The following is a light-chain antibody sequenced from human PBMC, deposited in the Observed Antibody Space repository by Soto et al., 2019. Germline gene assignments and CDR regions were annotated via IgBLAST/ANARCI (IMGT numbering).Light chain of an antibody. CDR3: QQYGNSPQT. CDR1: QSVRGSS. Sequence: SVLMQSPAPLSLAPGEIVTLSCRASQSVRGSSLAWYQQKPGQAPRLLIYGASSRATGIPNRFSGSGSGTDFTLTISRLEPEDFAVYYCQQYGNSPQTLAQGTKVDNK. J-gene: IGKJ1*01. CDR2: GAS. V-gene: IGKV3-20*01.